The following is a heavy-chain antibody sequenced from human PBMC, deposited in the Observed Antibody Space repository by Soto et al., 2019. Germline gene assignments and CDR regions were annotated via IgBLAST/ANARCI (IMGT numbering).Heavy chain of an antibody. CDR3: ARSIAARLYYYYGMDV. CDR1: GFTFSSYG. D-gene: IGHD6-6*01. CDR2: ISYDGSNK. Sequence: GGSLRLSCAASGFTFSSYGMRWVRQAPGKGLEWVAVISYDGSNKYYADSVKGRFTISRDNSKNTLYLQMNSLRAEDTAVYYCARSIAARLYYYYGMDVWGQGTTVTSP. V-gene: IGHV3-30*03. J-gene: IGHJ6*02.